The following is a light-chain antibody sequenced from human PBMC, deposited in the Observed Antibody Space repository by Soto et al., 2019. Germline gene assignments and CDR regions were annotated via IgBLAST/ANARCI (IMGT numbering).Light chain of an antibody. V-gene: IGKV3-20*01. CDR3: QQYDDWPPWT. Sequence: EIVLTQSPGTLSLSPGERATLSCRASQSVRSDYLAWYQQKPGQAPRLHIYGASTRATGIPDRFTGSGSGTDFTLTISSLQSEDFAVYYCQQYDDWPPWTFGQGTRLEIK. CDR2: GAS. CDR1: QSVRSDY. J-gene: IGKJ5*01.